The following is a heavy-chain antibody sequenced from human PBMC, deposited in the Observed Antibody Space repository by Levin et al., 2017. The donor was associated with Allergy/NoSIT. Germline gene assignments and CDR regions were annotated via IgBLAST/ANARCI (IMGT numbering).Heavy chain of an antibody. CDR1: GYTFTGYY. J-gene: IGHJ6*02. Sequence: GESLKISCKASGYTFTGYYMHWVRQAPGQGLEWMGWINPNSGGTNYAQKFQGRVTMTRDTSISTAYMELSRLRSDDTAVYYCARMGYYYYGMDVWGQGTTVTVSS. D-gene: IGHD3-16*01. V-gene: IGHV1-2*02. CDR2: INPNSGGT. CDR3: ARMGYYYYGMDV.